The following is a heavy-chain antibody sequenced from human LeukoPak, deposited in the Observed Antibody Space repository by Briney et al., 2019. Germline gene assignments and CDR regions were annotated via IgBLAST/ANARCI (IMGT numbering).Heavy chain of an antibody. D-gene: IGHD1-26*01. CDR2: IWYDGSNK. CDR1: GFTFSSYA. CDR3: ARAVVGATVFDY. Sequence: PGGSLRLSCAASGFTFSSYAIHWVRQAPGKGLEWVAVIWYDGSNKYYADSVKGRFTISRDNSKNTLYLQMNSLRAEDTAVYYCARAVVGATVFDYWGQGTLVTVSS. J-gene: IGHJ4*02. V-gene: IGHV3-33*01.